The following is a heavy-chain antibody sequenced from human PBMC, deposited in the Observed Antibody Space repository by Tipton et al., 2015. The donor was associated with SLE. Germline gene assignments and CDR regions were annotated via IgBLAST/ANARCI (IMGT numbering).Heavy chain of an antibody. CDR1: GYTFTNSW. Sequence: QSGAEVKRPGESLKISCRGSGYTFTNSWIGWVRQMPGKGLEWMGMIYPDDSDTRYSPSFEGQVTISADKSVSAAYLHWTSVKASDTAIYYCAKRGGAWNAALYTFDVWGQGTAVTVSS. J-gene: IGHJ3*01. CDR2: IYPDDSDT. D-gene: IGHD1-1*01. CDR3: AKRGGAWNAALYTFDV. V-gene: IGHV5-51*03.